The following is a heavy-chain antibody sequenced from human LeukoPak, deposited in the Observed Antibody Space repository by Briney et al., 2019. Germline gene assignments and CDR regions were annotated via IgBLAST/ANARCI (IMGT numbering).Heavy chain of an antibody. Sequence: GGSLRLSCAASGFTFSTYAMLWVRQAPGKGLEYVSSISGNGGCTYYASSVKGRFTISRDNSKNTLFLQMGSLRAEDMAVYYCAAQGTTTGGFDPWAQGHVLTVSS. CDR2: ISGNGGCT. D-gene: IGHD1/OR15-1a*01. CDR1: GFTFSTYA. CDR3: AAQGTTTGGFDP. J-gene: IGHJ5*02. V-gene: IGHV3-64*01.